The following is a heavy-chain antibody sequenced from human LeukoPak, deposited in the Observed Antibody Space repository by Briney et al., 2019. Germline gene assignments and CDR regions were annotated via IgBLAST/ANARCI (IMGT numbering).Heavy chain of an antibody. V-gene: IGHV3-30*03. CDR3: ARERVGVIAIFDY. CDR1: GFTFSSYG. D-gene: IGHD2-15*01. CDR2: ISYDGSNK. Sequence: SGGSLRLSCAASGFTFSSYGMHWVRQAPGRGLEWVAVISYDGSNKYYADSVKGRFTISRDNSKNTLYLQMNSLRAEDTAVYYCARERVGVIAIFDYWGQGTLVTVSS. J-gene: IGHJ4*02.